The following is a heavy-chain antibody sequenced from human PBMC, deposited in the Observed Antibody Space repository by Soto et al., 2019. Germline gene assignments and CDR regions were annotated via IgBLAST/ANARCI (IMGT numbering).Heavy chain of an antibody. CDR2: ISAYNGNT. J-gene: IGHJ6*02. Sequence: QVQLVQSGAEVKKPGASVKVSCKASGYTFTSYGISWVRQAPGQGLEWMGWISAYNGNTNYAQKLQGRITMTTDTSTSTAYMELRSLRSDDTAVYYCASFSIAATDPYGMDVWGQGTTVTVSS. D-gene: IGHD6-13*01. CDR1: GYTFTSYG. CDR3: ASFSIAATDPYGMDV. V-gene: IGHV1-18*01.